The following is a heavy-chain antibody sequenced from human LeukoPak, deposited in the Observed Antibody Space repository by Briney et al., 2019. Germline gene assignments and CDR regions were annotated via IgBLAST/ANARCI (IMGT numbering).Heavy chain of an antibody. CDR1: RLTFSGFE. CDR2: IKDDGSLK. Sequence: PGGSLRLSCVGSRLTFSGFEMNWVRQAPGKGLEWVSYIKDDGSLKTYADSVKGRFTIYRNNAKNSLYLQMNSLRVEDTAIYYCARRFRDWGQGTLVTVSS. D-gene: IGHD5-24*01. CDR3: ARRFRD. J-gene: IGHJ4*02. V-gene: IGHV3-48*03.